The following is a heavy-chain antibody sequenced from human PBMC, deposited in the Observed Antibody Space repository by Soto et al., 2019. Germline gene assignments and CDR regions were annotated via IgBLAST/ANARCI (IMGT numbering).Heavy chain of an antibody. CDR1: GYTFTSYG. D-gene: IGHD6-19*01. CDR3: ARDLAVGLVDY. V-gene: IGHV1-18*01. J-gene: IGHJ4*02. CDR2: ISAYNGNT. Sequence: QVQLVQSGAEVKKPGASVKVSCKASGYTFTSYGISCVRQAPGQGLEWMGWISAYNGNTKYAQKLQGRVTMTTDTSTRTAYMEVRSLRSDDTAVYYCARDLAVGLVDYWGQGTLVTVSS.